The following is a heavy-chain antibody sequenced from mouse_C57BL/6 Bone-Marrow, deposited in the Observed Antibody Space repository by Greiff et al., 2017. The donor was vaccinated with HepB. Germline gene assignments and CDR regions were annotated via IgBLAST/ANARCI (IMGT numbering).Heavy chain of an antibody. CDR3: TTRAYSVYAMDD. CDR2: IDHENGDN. D-gene: IGHD2-12*01. Sequence: EVQLQQSGAELVRPGDSVKLSCTASGFNIKDDYMHWVKQRPEQGLEWIGWIDHENGDNEYDSKFQGKATIAADTSTNPVYLQLSSLTSEDTAVYYCTTRAYSVYAMDDWGQGTTVTVSS. V-gene: IGHV14-4*01. CDR1: GFNIKDDY. J-gene: IGHJ4*01.